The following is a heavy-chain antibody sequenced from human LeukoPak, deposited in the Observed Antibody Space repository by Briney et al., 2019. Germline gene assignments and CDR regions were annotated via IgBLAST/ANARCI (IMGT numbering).Heavy chain of an antibody. CDR3: APMITFGGFIAYFDY. CDR2: ISGSGGST. D-gene: IGHD3-16*02. V-gene: IGHV3-23*01. CDR1: GFTFSSYA. J-gene: IGHJ4*01. Sequence: PGGSLRLSCAASGFTFSSYAMSWVRQAPGKGLEWVSAISGSGGSTYYADSVKGRLTISRDNSKNTLYLQMNSLRAEDTAVYYCAPMITFGGFIAYFDYGGQEPWSPSPQ.